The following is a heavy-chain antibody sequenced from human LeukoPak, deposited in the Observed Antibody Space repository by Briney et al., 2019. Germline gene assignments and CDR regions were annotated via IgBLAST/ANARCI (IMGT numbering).Heavy chain of an antibody. CDR2: IKSKTDGGTT. CDR3: AKDGKTRNWNYFQAKAVD. V-gene: IGHV3-15*01. D-gene: IGHD1-7*01. CDR1: GFSFSDAW. J-gene: IGHJ4*02. Sequence: PGGSLRLSCAASGFSFSDAWMSWVRQAPGKGLEWVGRIKSKTDGGTTDYAAPMKGRFTISRDDSKNTLYLQLNSLRAEDTAIYYCAKDGKTRNWNYFQAKAVDWGQGTLVTVSS.